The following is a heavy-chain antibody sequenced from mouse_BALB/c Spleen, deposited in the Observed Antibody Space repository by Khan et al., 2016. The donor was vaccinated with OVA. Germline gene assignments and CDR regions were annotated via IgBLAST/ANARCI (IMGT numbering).Heavy chain of an antibody. Sequence: VQLKESGPGLVKPSQSLSLTCTVTGYSITSDYARNGIRQFPGNKLEWMGYISHSGSTSYNPSLKSRISITRDTSKNKFFLQLNSVTTGDTATXYCERRAYYDNWYFDDWGAGTTVTVSS. J-gene: IGHJ1*01. D-gene: IGHD2-4*01. CDR1: GYSITSDYA. V-gene: IGHV3-2*02. CDR2: ISHSGST. CDR3: ERRAYYDNWYFDD.